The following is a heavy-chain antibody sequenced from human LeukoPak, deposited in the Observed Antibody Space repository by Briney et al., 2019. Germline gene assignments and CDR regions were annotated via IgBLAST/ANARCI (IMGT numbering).Heavy chain of an antibody. V-gene: IGHV4-34*01. CDR1: GGSFSGYY. CDR2: INHRGST. CDR3: ARGGFITMVRGVKFDP. J-gene: IGHJ5*02. Sequence: SETLSLTCVVYGGSFSGYYWSWIRQSPGKGLEWIGEINHRGSTNYNPSLKSRVTISVDKSKNQFSLKLSSVTAADTAVYYCARGGFITMVRGVKFDPWGQGTLVTVSS. D-gene: IGHD3-10*01.